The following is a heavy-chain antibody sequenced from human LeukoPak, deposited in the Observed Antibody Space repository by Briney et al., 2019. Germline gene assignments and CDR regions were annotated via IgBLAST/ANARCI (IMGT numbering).Heavy chain of an antibody. CDR3: ARTTMIVLGAFDI. Sequence: PSETLSLTCTVSGGSINSYHWGWIRQPPGKGLEWIGYIYYSGSTNYNPSLKSRVTISVDTSKNQFSLKLSSVTAADTAVYYCARTTMIVLGAFDIWGQGTMVTVSS. D-gene: IGHD3-22*01. CDR1: GGSINSYH. J-gene: IGHJ3*02. CDR2: IYYSGST. V-gene: IGHV4-59*01.